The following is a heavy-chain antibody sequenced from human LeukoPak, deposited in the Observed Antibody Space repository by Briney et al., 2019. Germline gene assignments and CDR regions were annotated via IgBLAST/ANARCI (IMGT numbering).Heavy chain of an antibody. CDR2: IKQDGSEK. D-gene: IGHD6-6*01. CDR1: GFTFSSYG. V-gene: IGHV3-7*01. J-gene: IGHJ5*02. Sequence: GGTLRLSCAASGFTFSSYGMSWVRQAPGKGLEWVANIKQDGSEKYYVDSVKGRFTISRDNAKNSLYLQMNSLRAEDTAVYYCARLRLVGWFDPWGQGTLVTVSS. CDR3: ARLRLVGWFDP.